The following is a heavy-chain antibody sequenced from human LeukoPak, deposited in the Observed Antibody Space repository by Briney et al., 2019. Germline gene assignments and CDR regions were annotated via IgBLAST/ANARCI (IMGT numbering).Heavy chain of an antibody. CDR3: ARRAGSSSSPHYYYYYYMDV. V-gene: IGHV4-34*01. Sequence: SETLSLTCAVYGGSFSGYYWSWIRQPPGRCLEWIGEINHSGSTNYNPSLKSRVTISVDTSKNQFSLKLSSVTAADTAVHYCARRAGSSSSPHYYYYYYMDVWGKGTTVTVSS. J-gene: IGHJ6*03. CDR2: INHSGST. CDR1: GGSFSGYY. D-gene: IGHD6-6*01.